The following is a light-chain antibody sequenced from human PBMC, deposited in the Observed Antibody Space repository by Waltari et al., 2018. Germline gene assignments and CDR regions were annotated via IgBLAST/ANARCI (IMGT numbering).Light chain of an antibody. CDR3: SSYTSSSTWV. CDR2: DVS. J-gene: IGLJ3*02. Sequence: QSALTQPASVSGSPGQSLTIPCTGTSSDGGGYNSVSWYQQHPGKAPKLMIYDVSKRPSGVSNRFSGSKSGNTASLTISGLQAEDEADYYCSSYTSSSTWVFGGGTKLTVL. V-gene: IGLV2-14*01. CDR1: SSDGGGYNS.